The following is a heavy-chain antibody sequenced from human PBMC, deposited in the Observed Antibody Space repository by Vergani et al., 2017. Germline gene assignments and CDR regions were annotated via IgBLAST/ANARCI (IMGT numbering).Heavy chain of an antibody. CDR2: ISYDGSNK. J-gene: IGHJ4*02. CDR3: AKDCREDCSGGSCYCQDY. D-gene: IGHD2-15*01. CDR1: GFTFSSYG. Sequence: QVQLVESGGGVVQPGRSLRLSCAASGFTFSSYGMHWVRQAPGKGLEWVAVISYDGSNKYYADSVKGRFTISRDNSKNTLYLQMNSLRAEHTAVYYCAKDCREDCSGGSCYCQDYWGQGTLVTVSA. V-gene: IGHV3-30*18.